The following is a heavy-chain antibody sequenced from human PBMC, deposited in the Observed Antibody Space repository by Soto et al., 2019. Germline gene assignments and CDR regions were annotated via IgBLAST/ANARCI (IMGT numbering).Heavy chain of an antibody. D-gene: IGHD3-22*01. Sequence: GASVKVSCKASGGTFSSYAIIWVRQAPGQGLEWMGGIIPIFGTANYAQKFQGRVTITADESTSTAYMELSSLRSEDTAVYYCARDRADYYDSSAPFGDAFDIWGQGTMVTVSS. V-gene: IGHV1-69*13. CDR2: IIPIFGTA. CDR1: GGTFSSYA. CDR3: ARDRADYYDSSAPFGDAFDI. J-gene: IGHJ3*02.